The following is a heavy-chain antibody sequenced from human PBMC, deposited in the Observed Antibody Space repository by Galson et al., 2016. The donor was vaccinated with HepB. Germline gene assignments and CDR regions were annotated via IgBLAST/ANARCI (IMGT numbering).Heavy chain of an antibody. CDR2: IYYSGST. CDR3: ARLASYGMDV. V-gene: IGHV4-59*01. CDR1: GGSISSYF. Sequence: ETLSLTCTVSGGSISSYFWSWIRQPPGKGLEWIGYIYYSGSTNYNPSLKSRLTISVDTSKNQFSLKLSSVTAADTAVYYCARLASYGMDVWGQGTTVTVS. J-gene: IGHJ6*02.